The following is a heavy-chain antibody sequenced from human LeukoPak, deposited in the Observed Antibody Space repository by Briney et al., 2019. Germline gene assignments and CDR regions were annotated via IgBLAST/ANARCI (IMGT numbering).Heavy chain of an antibody. D-gene: IGHD3-10*01. J-gene: IGHJ3*02. CDR2: INHSGST. Sequence: PSETLSLTCAVCGGSFSGYYWSWIRQPPGKGLEWIGEINHSGSTNYNPSLKSRVTISVDTSKNQFSLKLSSVTAADTAVYYCARGEYGSGRGPVAAFDIWGQGTMVTVSS. CDR1: GGSFSGYY. V-gene: IGHV4-34*01. CDR3: ARGEYGSGRGPVAAFDI.